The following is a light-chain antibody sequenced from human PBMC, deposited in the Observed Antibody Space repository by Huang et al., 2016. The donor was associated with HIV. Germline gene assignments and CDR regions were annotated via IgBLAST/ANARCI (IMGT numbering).Light chain of an antibody. V-gene: IGKV3-15*01. J-gene: IGKJ3*01. CDR3: QQYNDFRST. CDR2: AAS. CDR1: QIVSSH. Sequence: TVMTQSPVTLSVSPGDRASLSCRSSQIVSSHLAWYQQKPGQAPRLLIYAASTRATGVPGRFSGSGAGTEFTLTISTLQSEDSAVYYCQQYNDFRSTFGPGTRVEIK.